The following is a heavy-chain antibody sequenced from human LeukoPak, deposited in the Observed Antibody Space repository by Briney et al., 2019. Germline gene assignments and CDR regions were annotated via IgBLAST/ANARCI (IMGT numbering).Heavy chain of an antibody. CDR3: AKCPYDFWTGYFDY. CDR2: INTNTGNP. Sequence: GASVKVSCKASGYTFTSYAMNWVRQAPGQGLEWMGWINTNTGNPTYAQGFTGRFVFSLDTSVSTAYLQMTSLRAEDTAVYYCAKCPYDFWTGYFDYWGQGTRVTVSS. CDR1: GYTFTSYA. V-gene: IGHV7-4-1*02. D-gene: IGHD3-3*01. J-gene: IGHJ4*02.